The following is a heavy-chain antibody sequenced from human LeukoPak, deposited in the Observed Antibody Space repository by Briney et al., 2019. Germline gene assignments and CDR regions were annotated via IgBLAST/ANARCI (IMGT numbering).Heavy chain of an antibody. CDR3: ARNTFGGPYYFDC. D-gene: IGHD3-16*01. Sequence: SGTLSLTCAVSGDSISSSDWWSWVRQPPGKGLEWIGEIYHSGSTNYNPSLKSRVTISVDKSKNQFSLKLSSVTAADTAVYYCARNTFGGPYYFDCWGQGTLVTVSS. J-gene: IGHJ4*02. V-gene: IGHV4-4*02. CDR2: IYHSGST. CDR1: GDSISSSDW.